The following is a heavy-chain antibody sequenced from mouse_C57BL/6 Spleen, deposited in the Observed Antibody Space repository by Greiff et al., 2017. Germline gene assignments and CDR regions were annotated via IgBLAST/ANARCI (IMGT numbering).Heavy chain of an antibody. V-gene: IGHV1-82*01. J-gene: IGHJ4*01. Sequence: VQLQQSGPELVKPGASVKISCKASGYAFSSSWMNWVKQRPGEGLEWIGRIYPGDGDTNYNGKFKGKATLTADKSSSTAYMQLSSLTSEDSAVYFCASPPYGSSHYYAMDYWGQGTSVTVSS. CDR2: IYPGDGDT. CDR1: GYAFSSSW. CDR3: ASPPYGSSHYYAMDY. D-gene: IGHD1-1*01.